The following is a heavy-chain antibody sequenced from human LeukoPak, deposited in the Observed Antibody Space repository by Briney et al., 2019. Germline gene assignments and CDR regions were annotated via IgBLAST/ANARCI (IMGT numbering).Heavy chain of an antibody. D-gene: IGHD3-22*01. J-gene: IGHJ4*02. CDR1: GYTFTGYY. CDR3: ARSNTAPYYDSSGYPYY. Sequence: GASVKVSCKASGYTFTGYYMHRVRQAPGQGLEWMGWINPNSGGTNYAQKFQGRVTMTRDTSISTAYMELSRLRSDDTAVYYCARSNTAPYYDSSGYPYYWGQGTLVTVSS. V-gene: IGHV1-2*02. CDR2: INPNSGGT.